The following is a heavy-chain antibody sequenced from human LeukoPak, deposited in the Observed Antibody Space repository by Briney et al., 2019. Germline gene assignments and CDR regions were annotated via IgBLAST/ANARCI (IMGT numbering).Heavy chain of an antibody. CDR3: ARTYYVSSVPIYWYFDL. V-gene: IGHV3-48*03. CDR2: ISSSGSTI. D-gene: IGHD3-22*01. CDR1: GFTFSSYE. Sequence: GGSLRLSCAASGFTFSSYEMNWVRQAPGKGLEWVSYISSSGSTIYYADSVKGRFTISRDDAKNSLYLQMNSLRAEDTAVYYCARTYYVSSVPIYWYFDLWGRGTLVTVSP. J-gene: IGHJ2*01.